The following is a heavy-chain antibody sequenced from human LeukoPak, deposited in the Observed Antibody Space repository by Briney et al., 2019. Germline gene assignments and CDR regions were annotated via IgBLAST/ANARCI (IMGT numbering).Heavy chain of an antibody. CDR3: ARAYSYDSSASSDY. CDR1: GFTFSSYA. J-gene: IGHJ4*02. V-gene: IGHV3-23*01. Sequence: PGGSLRLSCAASGFTFSSYAMSWVRQAPGKGLEWVSAISGSGGSTYYADSVKGRFTISRDNSKNTLYLQMNSLRAEDTAVYYCARAYSYDSSASSDYWGQGTLVTVSS. D-gene: IGHD3-22*01. CDR2: ISGSGGST.